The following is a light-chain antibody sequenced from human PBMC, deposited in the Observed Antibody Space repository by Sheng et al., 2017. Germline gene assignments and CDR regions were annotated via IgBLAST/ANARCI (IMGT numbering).Light chain of an antibody. Sequence: DIQMTQSPSTLSASVGDRVTITCRASQTISSWLAWYQQKPGKARKLLIYKASNLESGVPSRFSGSGSGTEFTLTISSLQPDDFATYYCQQYNGYPWTFGQGTKVEIK. CDR2: KAS. CDR3: QQYNGYPWT. CDR1: QTISSW. V-gene: IGKV1-5*03. J-gene: IGKJ1*01.